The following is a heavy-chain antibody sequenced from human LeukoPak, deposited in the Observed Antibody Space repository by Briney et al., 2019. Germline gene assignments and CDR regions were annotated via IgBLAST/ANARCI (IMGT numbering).Heavy chain of an antibody. J-gene: IGHJ3*02. V-gene: IGHV4-4*07. CDR1: GGSISSYY. D-gene: IGHD6-19*01. CDR3: ARGSRWLLAFDI. CDR2: IYTSGST. Sequence: SETLSLTCTVSGGSISSYYWSWIRQPAGKGLEWIGRIYTSGSTNYNPSLKSRVTMSVDASKNQFSLKLGSVTAADTAVYYCARGSRWLLAFDIWGQGTMVTVSS.